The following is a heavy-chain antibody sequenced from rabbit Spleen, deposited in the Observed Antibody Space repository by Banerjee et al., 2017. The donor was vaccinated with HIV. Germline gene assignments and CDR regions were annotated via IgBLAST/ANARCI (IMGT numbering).Heavy chain of an antibody. D-gene: IGHD4-2*01. CDR3: ARDAAGREDFNL. V-gene: IGHV1S45*01. J-gene: IGHJ4*01. CDR1: GFDVSSDYL. Sequence: QEQLTETGGGLVQPGGSLTLSCKASGFDVSSDYLSWVRQAPGKGLEWIACIDVAKYGITYYTSWAKGRFTISKTSSTTVTLHMTSLTVADTATYFCARDAAGREDFNLWGPGTLVTVS. CDR2: IDVAKYGIT.